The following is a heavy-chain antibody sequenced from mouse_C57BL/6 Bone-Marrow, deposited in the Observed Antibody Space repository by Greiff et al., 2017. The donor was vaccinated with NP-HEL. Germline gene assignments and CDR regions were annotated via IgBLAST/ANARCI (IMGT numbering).Heavy chain of an antibody. CDR2: IYPRSGNT. D-gene: IGHD2-5*01. CDR1: GYTFTSYG. V-gene: IGHV1-81*01. CDR3: ARTDYSNYVRGGAMDY. J-gene: IGHJ4*01. Sequence: VQLQQSGAELARPGASVKLSCKASGYTFTSYGISWVKQRTGQGLEWIGEIYPRSGNTYYNEKFKGKATLTADKSSSTAYMELRSLTSEDSAVYFCARTDYSNYVRGGAMDYWGQGTSVTVSS.